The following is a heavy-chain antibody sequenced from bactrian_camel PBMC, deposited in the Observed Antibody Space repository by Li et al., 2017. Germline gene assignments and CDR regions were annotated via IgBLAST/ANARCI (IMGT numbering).Heavy chain of an antibody. CDR1: GYISGTYC. J-gene: IGHJ6*01. D-gene: IGHD6*01. CDR2: IAPSTGST. Sequence: HVQLVESGGGSVQAGGSLRLSCAAPGSGYISGTYCLGWFRQVPGKQREGVAAIAPSTGSTYYDDSIKGRFTVSHVNSNNTLHLQMNSLKPEDTAMYFCAAEGGPYGGTWSAGRYFGYWGQGTQVTVS. CDR3: AAEGGPYGGTWSAGRYFGY. V-gene: IGHV3S54*01.